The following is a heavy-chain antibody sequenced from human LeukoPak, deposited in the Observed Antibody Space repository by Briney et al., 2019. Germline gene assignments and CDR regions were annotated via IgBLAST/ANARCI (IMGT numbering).Heavy chain of an antibody. Sequence: SETLSLTCAVYAGSLSGYYWSWIRQPPGKGLEWIGEINHSGSTNYNPSLKSRVTISVDTSKNQFSLKLSSVTAADTAVYYCARVNINNWHSCDYWGQGTLVTVSS. CDR1: AGSLSGYY. J-gene: IGHJ4*02. V-gene: IGHV4-34*01. CDR3: ARVNINNWHSCDY. D-gene: IGHD1-1*01. CDR2: INHSGST.